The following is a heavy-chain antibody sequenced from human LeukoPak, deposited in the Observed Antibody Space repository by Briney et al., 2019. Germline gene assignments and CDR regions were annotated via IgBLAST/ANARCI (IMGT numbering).Heavy chain of an antibody. D-gene: IGHD3-3*01. CDR3: ARDRFLEWGNWFAP. Sequence: GGSLRLSCAASGFTFSSYAMSWVRQAPGKGLGWVSAISGSGGRTYYADSVKGRFTIYRDNSKNTLYLQMNSLRAEDTAVYYCARDRFLEWGNWFAPWGQGTLVTVSS. V-gene: IGHV3-23*01. CDR2: ISGSGGRT. J-gene: IGHJ5*02. CDR1: GFTFSSYA.